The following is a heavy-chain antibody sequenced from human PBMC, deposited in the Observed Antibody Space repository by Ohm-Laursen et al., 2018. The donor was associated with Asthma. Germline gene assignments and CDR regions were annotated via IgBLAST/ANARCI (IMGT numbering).Heavy chain of an antibody. J-gene: IGHJ4*02. V-gene: IGHV3-74*01. D-gene: IGHD4-11*01. CDR2: INSDGRNT. CDR1: GFTFTTFW. CDR3: AILLQIHDYNPDY. Sequence: SLRLSCAASGFTFTTFWMHWVRQAPGKGLVWVSRINSDGRNTIYADSVKGRFTISRDNAKNTLYLQMNSLTVEDTAVYYCAILLQIHDYNPDYWGQGTLVTVSS.